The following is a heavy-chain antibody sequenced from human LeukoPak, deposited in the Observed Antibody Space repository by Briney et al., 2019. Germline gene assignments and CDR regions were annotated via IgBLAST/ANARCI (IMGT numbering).Heavy chain of an antibody. CDR1: GGSISSSNW. CDR2: IYHSGST. D-gene: IGHD6-19*01. V-gene: IGHV4-4*02. CDR3: ARRLSGWTRGFDY. Sequence: PSGTLYLTCAVSGGSISSSNWWSWVRQTPGKGLEWIGEIYHSGSTNYNPSLKSRVTISIDNSNVQFSLKLSSVTAADTAIYYCARRLSGWTRGFDYWGRGTLVTVSS. J-gene: IGHJ4*02.